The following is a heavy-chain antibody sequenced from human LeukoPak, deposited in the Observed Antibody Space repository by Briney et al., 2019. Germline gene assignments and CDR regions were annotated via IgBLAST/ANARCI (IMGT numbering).Heavy chain of an antibody. V-gene: IGHV4-31*03. J-gene: IGHJ5*02. Sequence: SETLSLTCTVSGGSISSGGYYWSWVRQHPGEVLEWIGYIYYSGSIYYNPYLKSRVTISVDKYKNQFSLNLSYVTAADPAVFYCARGKYYLARFDPWGQGTLVTVSS. CDR3: ARGKYYLARFDP. CDR1: GGSISSGGYY. CDR2: IYYSGSI. D-gene: IGHD3-10*01.